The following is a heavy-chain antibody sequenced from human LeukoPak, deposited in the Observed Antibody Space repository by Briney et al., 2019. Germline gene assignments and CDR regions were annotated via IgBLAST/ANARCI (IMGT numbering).Heavy chain of an antibody. CDR3: ARGSVAMLF. D-gene: IGHD2-21*01. CDR2: MNPDSGDT. CDR1: GYTFTNYD. Sequence: ASVKVSCKASGYTFTNYDINWVRQAAGQGLEWMGWMNPDSGDTDYAQKFQGRATMTRDTSISTAYMELSSLGSEDTAIYYCARGSVAMLFWGQGTPVTVSS. V-gene: IGHV1-8*01. J-gene: IGHJ4*02.